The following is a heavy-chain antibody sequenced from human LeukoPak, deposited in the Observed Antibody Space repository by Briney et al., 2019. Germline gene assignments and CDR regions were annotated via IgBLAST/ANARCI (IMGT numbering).Heavy chain of an antibody. CDR3: SRQLVGFRRGFYGMDV. D-gene: IGHD6-13*01. J-gene: IGHJ6*01. Sequence: KGGESLKISCKGSGYSFTSYWIGWVRQMPGKGLEWMGFIYPGDSDTRYSPSFQGQVTISADKSISTAYLQWSSLKASDTAMYYCSRQLVGFRRGFYGMDVWGQGTTVTVSS. V-gene: IGHV5-51*01. CDR1: GYSFTSYW. CDR2: IYPGDSDT.